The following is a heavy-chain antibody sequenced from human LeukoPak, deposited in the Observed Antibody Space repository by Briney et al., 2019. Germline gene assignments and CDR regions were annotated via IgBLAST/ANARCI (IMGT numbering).Heavy chain of an antibody. CDR1: GGSFSGYY. J-gene: IGHJ4*02. D-gene: IGHD3-22*01. Sequence: SETLSLTCAVYGGSFSGYYWSWIRQPPGKGLEWIGEINHSGSTNYNPSPKSRVTISVDTSKNQFSLKLSSVTAADTAVYYCARGRAPLGYYYDSSGYYYWGQGTLVTVSS. V-gene: IGHV4-34*01. CDR3: ARGRAPLGYYYDSSGYYY. CDR2: INHSGST.